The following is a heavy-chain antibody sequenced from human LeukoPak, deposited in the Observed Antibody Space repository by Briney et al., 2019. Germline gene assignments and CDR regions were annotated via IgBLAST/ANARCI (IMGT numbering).Heavy chain of an antibody. Sequence: GGSLRLSCAASGFTFSDYYMSWIRQAPGKGLEWVSYISSSGSTIYYADSVKGRCTISRDNAKNSLYLQMNSLRAEDTAVYYCARALWELLQNWFDPWGQGTLVTVSS. D-gene: IGHD1-26*01. J-gene: IGHJ5*02. CDR2: ISSSGSTI. CDR3: ARALWELLQNWFDP. CDR1: GFTFSDYY. V-gene: IGHV3-11*01.